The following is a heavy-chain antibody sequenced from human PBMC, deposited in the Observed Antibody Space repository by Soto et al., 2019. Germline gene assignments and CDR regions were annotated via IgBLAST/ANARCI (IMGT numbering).Heavy chain of an antibody. V-gene: IGHV3-15*01. CDR3: STGAITMPH. CDR2: IKSKPDGGTT. J-gene: IGHJ4*02. CDR1: GFSFTNAW. Sequence: EVQLVESGGGLVKPGGSLRLSCAASGFSFTNAWMSWVRQAPGKGLEWVGLIKSKPDGGTTDYAAPVNARFTISRDDSKNTVYLQMNSRKTEDTAVYYCSTGAITMPHWGQGTLVTVSS. D-gene: IGHD2-2*01.